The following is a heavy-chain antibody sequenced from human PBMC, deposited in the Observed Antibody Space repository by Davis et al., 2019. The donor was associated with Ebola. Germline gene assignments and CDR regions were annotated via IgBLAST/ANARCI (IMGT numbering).Heavy chain of an antibody. CDR1: GGTFSSFA. V-gene: IGHV1-69*13. CDR3: ARVSTGYYYDSSDSPSWFDP. J-gene: IGHJ5*02. D-gene: IGHD3-22*01. Sequence: SVKVSCKTSGGTFSSFAVGWVRQAPGQGLEWMGGIIPMFRSANYAQKFQGRLTITADESTKTVFMELSSLRSQDTAVYYCARVSTGYYYDSSDSPSWFDPWGQGTLVTVSS. CDR2: IIPMFRSA.